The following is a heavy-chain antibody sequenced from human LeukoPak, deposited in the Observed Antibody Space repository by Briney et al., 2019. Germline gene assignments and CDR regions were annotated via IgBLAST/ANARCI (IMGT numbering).Heavy chain of an antibody. V-gene: IGHV4-39*07. CDR3: ARDSTLGRDGYNYDWYFDL. J-gene: IGHJ2*01. CDR2: IYYSGST. Sequence: PSETLSLTCTVSGGSISSSSYYWGWIRQPPGKGLEWIGSIYYSGSTYYNPSLKSRVTISVDTSKNQFSLKLSSVTAADTAVYYCARDSTLGRDGYNYDWYFDLWGRGTLVTVSS. D-gene: IGHD5-24*01. CDR1: GGSISSSSYY.